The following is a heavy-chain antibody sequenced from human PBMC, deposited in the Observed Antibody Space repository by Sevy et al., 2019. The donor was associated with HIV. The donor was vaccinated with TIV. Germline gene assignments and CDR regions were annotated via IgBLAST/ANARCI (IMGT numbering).Heavy chain of an antibody. CDR2: IKRVGSEK. Sequence: GGSLRLSCAASGFTFSNYWMSWVRQAPGKGLEWVANIKRVGSEKYYVASVKGRFTISRDNAKNSLYLQMNSLRAEDTAVYYCARDCSSTSCLWGMDVWGQGTTVTASS. D-gene: IGHD2-2*01. CDR1: GFTFSNYW. CDR3: ARDCSSTSCLWGMDV. V-gene: IGHV3-7*03. J-gene: IGHJ6*02.